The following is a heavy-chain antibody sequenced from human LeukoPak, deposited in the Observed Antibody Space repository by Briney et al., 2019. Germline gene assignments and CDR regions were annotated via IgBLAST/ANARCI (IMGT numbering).Heavy chain of an antibody. CDR2: INHNGNVN. D-gene: IGHD1-26*01. J-gene: IGHJ6*02. V-gene: IGHV3-7*01. CDR3: ARTLGAPIYGMDV. Sequence: GGSLRLSCAASGFTFSSYWMNWARQAPGKGLEWVASINHNGNVNYYVDSVKGRFTISRDNAKNSLYLQMNSLRAEDTAVYYCARTLGAPIYGMDVWGQGTTVTVSS. CDR1: GFTFSSYW.